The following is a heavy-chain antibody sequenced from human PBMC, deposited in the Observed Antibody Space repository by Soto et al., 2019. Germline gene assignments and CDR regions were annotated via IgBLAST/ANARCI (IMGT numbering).Heavy chain of an antibody. CDR1: GGTFSSYA. V-gene: IGHV1-69*13. J-gene: IGHJ6*02. CDR2: IIPIFGTA. Sequence: GASVKVSCKASGGTFSSYAISWLRQAPGQGLEWMGGIIPIFGTANYAQKFQGRVTITADESTSTAYMELSSLRSEDTAVYYCARAQNSFTIFGVVTTPYNVWGQGTTVTVSS. D-gene: IGHD3-3*01. CDR3: ARAQNSFTIFGVVTTPYNV.